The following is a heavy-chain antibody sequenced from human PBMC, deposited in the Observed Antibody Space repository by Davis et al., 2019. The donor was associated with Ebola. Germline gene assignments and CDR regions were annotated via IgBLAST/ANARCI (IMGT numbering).Heavy chain of an antibody. CDR3: ARQQSLYGSIDN. CDR1: GYNFATYW. J-gene: IGHJ4*02. Sequence: GESLKISCKSSGYNFATYWIGWVRQMPGKGLEWMGIIYPGDSDTRYRPSFEGQVTISVDRSISTAYLQWSSLKASDSAMYYCARQQSLYGSIDNWGQGTLVTVSS. V-gene: IGHV5-51*01. D-gene: IGHD6-13*01. CDR2: IYPGDSDT.